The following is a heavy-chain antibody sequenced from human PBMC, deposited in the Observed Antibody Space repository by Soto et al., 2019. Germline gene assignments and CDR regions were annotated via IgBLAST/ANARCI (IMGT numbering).Heavy chain of an antibody. V-gene: IGHV1-18*01. Sequence: QVQLGQSGADVKKPGASVKLSCKASGYTFMHYDIGWVRQAPGQGPEWLGRISPSTGKADYPQKFQGRVTMTTDTSTTTAYMEMRSLRPDDTAVYYCARDQTKWRNDAYDLWGQGTMVTVSS. J-gene: IGHJ3*01. D-gene: IGHD2-8*01. CDR1: GYTFMHYD. CDR3: ARDQTKWRNDAYDL. CDR2: ISPSTGKA.